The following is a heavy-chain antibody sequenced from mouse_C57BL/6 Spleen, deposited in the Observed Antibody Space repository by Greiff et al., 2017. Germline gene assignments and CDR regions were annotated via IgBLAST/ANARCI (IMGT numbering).Heavy chain of an antibody. J-gene: IGHJ1*03. D-gene: IGHD1-2*01. Sequence: DVMLVESGGGLVKPGGSLKLSCAASGFTFSDYGMHWVRQAPEKGLEWVAYISSGSSTIYYADTVKGRFTISRDNAKNTLFLQMTSLRSEDTAMYYCARPDYYGPWWYFDVWGTGTTGTVSS. V-gene: IGHV5-17*01. CDR1: GFTFSDYG. CDR3: ARPDYYGPWWYFDV. CDR2: ISSGSSTI.